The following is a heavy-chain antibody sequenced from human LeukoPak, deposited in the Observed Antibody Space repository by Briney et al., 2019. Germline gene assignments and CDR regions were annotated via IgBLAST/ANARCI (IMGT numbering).Heavy chain of an antibody. CDR3: ARDRGGGYCSGGSCLLDY. J-gene: IGHJ4*02. CDR1: GFTFSSYG. V-gene: IGHV3-33*08. Sequence: GGSLRLSCVASGFTFSSYGMHWVRQAPGKGLEWVAVIWYDGSNKYYADSVKGRFTISRDNSKNTLYLQMNSLRAEDTAVYYCARDRGGGYCSGGSCLLDYWGQGTLVTVSS. D-gene: IGHD2-15*01. CDR2: IWYDGSNK.